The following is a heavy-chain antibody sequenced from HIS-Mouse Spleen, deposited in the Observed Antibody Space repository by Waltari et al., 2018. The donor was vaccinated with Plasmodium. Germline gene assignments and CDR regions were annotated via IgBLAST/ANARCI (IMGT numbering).Heavy chain of an antibody. D-gene: IGHD6-6*01. CDR3: ARAPRYYGMDV. Sequence: EVQLVESGGGLIQPGGSLRLPCDASGFTVSRNYMSWVRQAPGKGLEWVSVIYSGGSTYYADSVKGRFTISRDNSKNTLYLQMNSLRAEDTAVYYCARAPRYYGMDVWGQGTTVTVSS. CDR1: GFTVSRNY. V-gene: IGHV3-53*01. CDR2: IYSGGST. J-gene: IGHJ6*02.